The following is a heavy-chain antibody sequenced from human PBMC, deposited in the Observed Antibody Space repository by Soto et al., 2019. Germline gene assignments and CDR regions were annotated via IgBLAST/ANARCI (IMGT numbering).Heavy chain of an antibody. CDR1: GFTFSRYG. J-gene: IGHJ6*02. CDR3: ARDYTTYYYVSYGMDV. CDR2: IWYDGSNK. Sequence: QVQLVESGGGGVQPGRSLRLSCAASGFTFSRYGIHGVLQAPGKGLEWVAVIWYDGSNKYYADAVKGRFTISRDNSKYTLYLQINSLRAEDTAVYYCARDYTTYYYVSYGMDVWGQGTTVTVAS. D-gene: IGHD3-10*02. V-gene: IGHV3-33*01.